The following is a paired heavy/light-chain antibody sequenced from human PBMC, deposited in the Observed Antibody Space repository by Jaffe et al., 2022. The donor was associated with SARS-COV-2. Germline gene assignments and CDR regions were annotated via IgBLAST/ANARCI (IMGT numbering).Light chain of an antibody. CDR2: WAS. CDR3: QQYYTTGT. CDR1: QSVLYSSNNKNY. J-gene: IGKJ1*01. V-gene: IGKV4-1*01. Sequence: IVMTQSPHSLAVSLGERATITCKSSQSVLYSSNNKNYLAWYQQKPGQPPKVLISWASTRESGVPDRFSGSGSGTDFTLTISSLQAEDVAVYYCQQYYTTGTFGQGTKVEIK.
Heavy chain of an antibody. V-gene: IGHV3-23*01. Sequence: EVQLLESGGGLVQPGGSLRLSCAASGFTFSSYAMSWVRQTPGKGLEWVSGISGSGGATYYADSVKGRFTISRDNSKNTLYLQMNSLRAEDTAAYYCAKGHVYYYDSTGWYFDYWGQGTLVTVSS. CDR1: GFTFSSYA. CDR3: AKGHVYYYDSTGWYFDY. J-gene: IGHJ4*02. CDR2: ISGSGGAT. D-gene: IGHD3-22*01.